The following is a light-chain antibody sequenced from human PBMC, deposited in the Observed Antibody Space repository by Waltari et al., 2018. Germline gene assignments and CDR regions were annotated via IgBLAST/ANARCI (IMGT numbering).Light chain of an antibody. V-gene: IGLV2-23*01. CDR3: CSYAGSSMV. Sequence: QSALTQPASVSGSPGQSINISCTGTSSDVGSYTLVSWYQQHPGKAPKLMIYEGSKRPLGVSNRFSGSKSGNTASLTISGLQAEDEADYYCCSYAGSSMVFGGGTRLTVL. CDR1: SSDVGSYTL. CDR2: EGS. J-gene: IGLJ2*01.